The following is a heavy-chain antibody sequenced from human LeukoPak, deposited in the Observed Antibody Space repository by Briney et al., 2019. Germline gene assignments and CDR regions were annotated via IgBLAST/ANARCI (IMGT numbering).Heavy chain of an antibody. CDR1: GFTFSSYT. Sequence: GGSLRLSCTASGFTFSSYTMSWVRQAPGKGLKWVSTISTGGGNTYYADSVQGRFTVSRDNAKNSLYLQMNSLRAEDTAVYYCARDRLLTDFWSGYLDYFDYWGQGTLVTVSS. CDR2: ISTGGGNT. V-gene: IGHV3-23*01. D-gene: IGHD3-3*01. CDR3: ARDRLLTDFWSGYLDYFDY. J-gene: IGHJ4*02.